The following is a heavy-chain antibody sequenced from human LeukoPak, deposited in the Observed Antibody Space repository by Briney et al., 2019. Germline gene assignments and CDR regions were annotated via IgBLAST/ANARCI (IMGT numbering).Heavy chain of an antibody. CDR3: ARALQQLVYY. CDR1: GGSISSSSYY. CDR2: IYYSGST. D-gene: IGHD6-13*01. Sequence: SETLSLTCTVSGGSISSSSYYWGWIRQPPGKGLEWIGSIYYSGSTYYNPSLKSRVTISVDTSKNQFSLKLSSVTAADTAVYYCARALQQLVYYWGQGTLVTVSS. J-gene: IGHJ4*02. V-gene: IGHV4-39*07.